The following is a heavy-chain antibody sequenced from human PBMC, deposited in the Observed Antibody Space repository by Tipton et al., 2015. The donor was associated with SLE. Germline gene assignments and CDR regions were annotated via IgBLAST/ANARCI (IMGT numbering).Heavy chain of an antibody. CDR3: AKENQKAD. CDR2: IAYDGGFQ. J-gene: IGHJ4*02. Sequence: SLRLSCAASGFTFSSYPMHWVRQAPGKGLEWVAVIAYDGGFQFYADSVRGRFTISRDESKNTLYLQMNSLRAEDTAIYYCAKENQKADWGQGTLVTVSS. V-gene: IGHV3-30-3*01. CDR1: GFTFSSYP. D-gene: IGHD1-14*01.